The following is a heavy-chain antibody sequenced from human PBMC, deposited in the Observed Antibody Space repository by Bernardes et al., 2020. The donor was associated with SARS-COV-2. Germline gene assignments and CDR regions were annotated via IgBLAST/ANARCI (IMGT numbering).Heavy chain of an antibody. J-gene: IGHJ4*02. CDR1: GFTFSSYA. D-gene: IGHD6-19*01. CDR2: ISGSGGST. V-gene: IGHV3-23*01. CDR3: ARGGAPGYIAVAGILDY. Sequence: GGSLRLSCAASGFTFSSYAMSWVRQAPGKGLEWVSAISGSGGSTYYADSVKGRFTISRDNSKNTLYLQMNSLRAEDTAVYYCARGGAPGYIAVAGILDYWGQGTLVTVSS.